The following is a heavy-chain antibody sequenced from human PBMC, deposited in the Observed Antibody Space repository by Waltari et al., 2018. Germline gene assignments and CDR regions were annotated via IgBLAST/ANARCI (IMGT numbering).Heavy chain of an antibody. D-gene: IGHD2-2*01. CDR2: IIPVFGTA. J-gene: IGHJ6*02. CDR3: TTSSYCGTTTCYQYYGMDV. CDR1: GGSFSSYS. Sequence: QVRLVQSGAEVKKPGSSVKVSCKAFGGSFSSYSFTWVRRAPGQGLEWMGGIIPVFGTANYAQKFQDRLAITADESTSTAYMELSSLRSEDTAAYYCTTSSYCGTTTCYQYYGMDVWGQGTTVTVSS. V-gene: IGHV1-69*01.